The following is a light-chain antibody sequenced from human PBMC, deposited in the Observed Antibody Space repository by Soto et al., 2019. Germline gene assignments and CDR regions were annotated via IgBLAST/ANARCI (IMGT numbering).Light chain of an antibody. Sequence: DIQMTQSPSTLSASVGDRVTITCPASQSISGWLAWYQQKPGKAPKLLIYDVSSVESGVPSRFSGSGSGTEFTLAISSLQPDDFGTYYCQPYKSYPWTFGKGTKVNI. CDR1: QSISGW. J-gene: IGKJ1*01. V-gene: IGKV1-5*01. CDR2: DVS. CDR3: QPYKSYPWT.